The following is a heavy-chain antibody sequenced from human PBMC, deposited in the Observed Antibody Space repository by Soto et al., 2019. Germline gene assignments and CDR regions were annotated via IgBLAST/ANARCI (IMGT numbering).Heavy chain of an antibody. CDR3: ARDNRILSA. V-gene: IGHV3-48*02. CDR1: GFTFSSYG. CDR2: ISSSTSTT. Sequence: GGSLGLSCAACGFTFSSYGMNWVRQAPRKGPEWVSYISSSTSTTYYADSVKGRFTISRDNAKNSLYLQMNSLRDEDTPVYYCARDNRILSAWGQGTTVTVSS. J-gene: IGHJ6*02.